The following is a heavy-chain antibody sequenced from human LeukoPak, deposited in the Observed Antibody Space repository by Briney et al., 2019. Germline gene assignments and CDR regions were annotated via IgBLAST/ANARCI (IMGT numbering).Heavy chain of an antibody. D-gene: IGHD6-19*01. CDR2: IYSGGST. CDR3: ARDGTGYSSGWYLYMDV. J-gene: IGHJ6*03. V-gene: IGHV3-53*01. CDR1: GFTVSSNY. Sequence: GGSLRPSCAASGFTVSSNYMSWVRQAPGKGLEWVSVIYSGGSTYYADSVKGRFTISRDNSKNTLYLQMNSLRAEDTAVYYCARDGTGYSSGWYLYMDVWGKGTTVTVSS.